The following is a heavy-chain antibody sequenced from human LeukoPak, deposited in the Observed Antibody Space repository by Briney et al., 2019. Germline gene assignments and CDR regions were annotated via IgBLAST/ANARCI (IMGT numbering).Heavy chain of an antibody. CDR1: GVTISNSS. CDR3: ARLMGHETTYDY. Sequence: WGTLRLSCAASGVTISNSSKSWGCNGPRPGQELVASIRPEESEVSYIDSVKGRFTISSENAENSLYLQMNSLRAEGTAGDYWARLMGHETTYDYWGQGTLVIVSS. V-gene: IGHV3-7*02. CDR2: IRPEESEV. D-gene: IGHD1-7*01. J-gene: IGHJ4*02.